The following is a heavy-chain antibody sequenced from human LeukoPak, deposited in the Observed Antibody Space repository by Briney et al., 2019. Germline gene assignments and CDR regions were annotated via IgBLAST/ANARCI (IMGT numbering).Heavy chain of an antibody. CDR1: GFTFSSYA. D-gene: IGHD3-10*01. CDR3: ATRITMVRGVTVDY. V-gene: IGHV3-30-3*01. J-gene: IGHJ4*02. Sequence: PGGSLRLSCAAYGFTFSSYAMQWVRQAPGKGLEWVAVISYEGSNKYYADSVKGRFTISRDNSKNTLYLQMNSLRAEDTAVYYCATRITMVRGVTVDYWGQGTLVTVSS. CDR2: ISYEGSNK.